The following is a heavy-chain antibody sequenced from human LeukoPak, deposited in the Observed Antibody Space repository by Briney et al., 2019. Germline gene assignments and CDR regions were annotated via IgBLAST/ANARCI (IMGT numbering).Heavy chain of an antibody. J-gene: IGHJ4*02. CDR3: ATKQWLAPPPDS. CDR1: GFTFDDYA. Sequence: GGSLRLSCAASGFTFDDYAMHWVRQAPGKGLESVSRINTDGTVTTYADSVKGRFTVSRDNADNTMFLQMNSVRDEDTAVYYCATKQWLAPPPDSWGQGTPVTVSS. CDR2: INTDGTVT. V-gene: IGHV3-74*01. D-gene: IGHD6-19*01.